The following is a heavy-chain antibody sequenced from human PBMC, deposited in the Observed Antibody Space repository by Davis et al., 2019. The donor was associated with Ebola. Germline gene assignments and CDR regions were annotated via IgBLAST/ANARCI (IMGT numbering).Heavy chain of an antibody. V-gene: IGHV3-21*01. D-gene: IGHD6-13*01. CDR3: ARGIAAAGRLIDY. CDR1: GFTFSSYS. CDR2: ISSSSSYI. J-gene: IGHJ4*02. Sequence: GESLKISCAASGFTFSSYSMNWVRQAPGKGLEWVSSISSSSSYIYYADSVKGRFTISRDNAKNSLYLQMNSLRAEDTAVYYCARGIAAAGRLIDYWGQGTLVTVSS.